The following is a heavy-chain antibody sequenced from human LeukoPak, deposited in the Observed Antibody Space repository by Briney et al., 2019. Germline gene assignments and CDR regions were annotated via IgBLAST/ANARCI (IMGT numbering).Heavy chain of an antibody. V-gene: IGHV3-53*01. Sequence: GGSLRLSCVASEFTVRSNYMTWVRQAPGKGLEWVSILHTGGNTYNADSVKGRFTISRDDSKNTVYLQMNSLRAEDTAVYYRARVRITMLRGRNDFYYMDVWGKGTTVIVTS. CDR3: ARVRITMLRGRNDFYYMDV. D-gene: IGHD3-10*01. CDR2: LHTGGNT. J-gene: IGHJ6*03. CDR1: EFTVRSNY.